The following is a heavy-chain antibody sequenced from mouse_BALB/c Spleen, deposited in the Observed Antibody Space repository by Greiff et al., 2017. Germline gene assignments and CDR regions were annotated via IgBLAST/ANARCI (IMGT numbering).Heavy chain of an antibody. J-gene: IGHJ3*01. Sequence: QVQLKESGAELMKPGASVKISCKATGYTFSSYWIEWVKQRPGHGLEWIGEILPGSGSTNYNEKFKGKATFTADTSSNTAYMQLSSLTSEDSAVYYCASGYGSRAWFAYWGQGTLVTVSA. CDR3: ASGYGSRAWFAY. V-gene: IGHV1-9*01. D-gene: IGHD1-1*01. CDR2: ILPGSGST. CDR1: GYTFSSYW.